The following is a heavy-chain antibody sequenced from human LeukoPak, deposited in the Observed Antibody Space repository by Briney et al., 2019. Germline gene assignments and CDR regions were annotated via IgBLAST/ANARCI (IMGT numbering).Heavy chain of an antibody. J-gene: IGHJ3*02. CDR2: IYYSGST. D-gene: IGHD6-13*01. Sequence: PSETLSLTCTVSGGSISSYYWSWIRQPPGKGLEWIGYIYYSGSTNYNPSLKSRVTISVDTSKNQFSLKLSSVTAADTAVYYCARGEDSSWYEMGAFDIWGQGTMVTVSS. CDR3: ARGEDSSWYEMGAFDI. V-gene: IGHV4-59*01. CDR1: GGSISSYY.